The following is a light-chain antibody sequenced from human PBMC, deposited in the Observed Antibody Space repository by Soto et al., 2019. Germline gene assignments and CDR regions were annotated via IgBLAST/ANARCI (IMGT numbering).Light chain of an antibody. J-gene: IGKJ2*01. CDR2: GVS. CDR1: QSVTNNY. V-gene: IGKV3-20*01. CDR3: QQYSSLPHT. Sequence: ESVLTQSPGTLSLSPGERATLSCRATQSVTNNYFAWYQQKPGQSPRLLIYGVSSRATDIPDRFSGSWSGTDFTPTISRLEPEDFLVYYCQQYSSLPHTFGQGTKLEVK.